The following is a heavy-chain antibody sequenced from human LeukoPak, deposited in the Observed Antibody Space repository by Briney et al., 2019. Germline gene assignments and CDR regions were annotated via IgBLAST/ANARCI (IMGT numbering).Heavy chain of an antibody. J-gene: IGHJ3*02. CDR1: GGSISSSNW. D-gene: IGHD3-10*01. V-gene: IGHV4-4*02. Sequence: SETLSPTCAVSGGSISSSNWWSWVRQPPGKGLEWIGNIFYRGGTYYSPSLKSRVTISLDTSRNQFSLNLNSVTAADTAVYYCAKSNGYGLVDIWGQGTMVTVSS. CDR2: IFYRGGT. CDR3: AKSNGYGLVDI.